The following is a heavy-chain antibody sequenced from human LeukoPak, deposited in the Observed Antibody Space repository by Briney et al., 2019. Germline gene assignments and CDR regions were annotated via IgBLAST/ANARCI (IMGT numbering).Heavy chain of an antibody. J-gene: IGHJ6*03. Sequence: PGGSLRLSCAASGFTFSSYAMHWVRQAPGKGLEWVAVISYDGSNKYYADSVKGRFTISRDNSKNTLYLQMNSLRAEDTAVYYCARSGVGGYNWNRHYYYYMDVWGKGTTVTVSS. CDR1: GFTFSSYA. CDR2: ISYDGSNK. V-gene: IGHV3-30-3*01. CDR3: ARSGVGGYNWNRHYYYYMDV. D-gene: IGHD1-20*01.